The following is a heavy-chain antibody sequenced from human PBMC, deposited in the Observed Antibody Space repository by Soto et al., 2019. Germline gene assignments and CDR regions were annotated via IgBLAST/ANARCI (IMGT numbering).Heavy chain of an antibody. J-gene: IGHJ6*03. V-gene: IGHV3-33*01. CDR3: ARVYCSSTSCYFLGGEYYYYMDV. D-gene: IGHD2-2*01. CDR2: IWYDGINK. Sequence: PGGSLRLSCAASGFTFSSYGMYWVRQAPGKGLEWVAVIWYDGINKYYADSVKGRFTISRDNSKNTLYLQMNSLRAEDTAVYYCARVYCSSTSCYFLGGEYYYYMDVWGKGTTVTVSS. CDR1: GFTFSSYG.